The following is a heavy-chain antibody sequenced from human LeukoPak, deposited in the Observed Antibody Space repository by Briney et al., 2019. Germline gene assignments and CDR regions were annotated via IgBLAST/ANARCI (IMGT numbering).Heavy chain of an antibody. J-gene: IGHJ4*02. CDR3: ARGGVAVAGAFDY. CDR1: SGSISSNNYY. V-gene: IGHV4-39*02. CDR2: VYYSGST. D-gene: IGHD6-19*01. Sequence: KASETLSLTCTVSSGSISSNNYYWGWIRQPPGKGLEWIGTVYYSGSTYYNPSLKSRVTISVDTSKNHFSLKLSSVTAADTAVYYCARGGVAVAGAFDYWGQGTLVTVSS.